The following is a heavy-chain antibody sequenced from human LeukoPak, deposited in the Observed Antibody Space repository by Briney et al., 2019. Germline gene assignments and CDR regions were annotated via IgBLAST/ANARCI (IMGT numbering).Heavy chain of an antibody. V-gene: IGHV4-4*02. CDR3: ASGSHAVTTHFDY. J-gene: IGHJ4*02. Sequence: SETLSLTCAVSGDSITSSKWWSWVRQSPEKGLEWIGEIYHSGATNYNPSLKSRVTMSVDRSKNQFSLNLSSVTAADTAVYYCASGSHAVTTHFDYWGQGTLVTVSS. CDR1: GDSITSSKW. CDR2: IYHSGAT. D-gene: IGHD3-16*01.